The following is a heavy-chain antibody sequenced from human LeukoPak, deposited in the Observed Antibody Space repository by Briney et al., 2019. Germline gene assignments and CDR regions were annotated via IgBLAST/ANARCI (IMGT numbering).Heavy chain of an antibody. V-gene: IGHV4-59*08. J-gene: IGHJ6*02. CDR1: GGSISSYY. CDR2: IYYSGST. CDR3: XXXXXXXXXYYYYGMDV. Sequence: SETLSLTCTVSGGSISSYYWSWIRQPPGKGLEWIGYIYYSGSTNYDPSLKSRVTISVDTSKNQFSLKLSSVTAADTAVYYCXXXXXXXXXYYYYGMDVWGQGTTVTVSS.